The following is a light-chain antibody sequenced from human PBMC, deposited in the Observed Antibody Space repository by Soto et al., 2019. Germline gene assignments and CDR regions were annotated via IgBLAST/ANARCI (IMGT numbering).Light chain of an antibody. CDR3: LHHKGAPYT. Sequence: DIQMTQSPSAMSASVGDRVTITCRASQGISQFLAWFQQKPGKVPKRLIYAASRLHSGVPSRFSGSGSGTEFPRTISSLQPADIATYYCLHHKGAPYTLGQGTKLEI. J-gene: IGKJ2*01. CDR2: AAS. CDR1: QGISQF. V-gene: IGKV1-17*03.